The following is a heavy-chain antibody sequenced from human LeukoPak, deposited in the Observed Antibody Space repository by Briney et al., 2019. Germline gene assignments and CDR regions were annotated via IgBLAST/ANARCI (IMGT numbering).Heavy chain of an antibody. Sequence: GSLRLSCAASGFTFSSYAMSWIRQPPGKGLEWIGEINHSGSTNYNPSLKSRVTISVDTSKNQFSLKLSSVTAADTAVYYCARGVKYYDYVWGSYRYWFDPWGQGTLVTVSS. CDR1: GFTFSSYA. V-gene: IGHV4-34*01. CDR3: ARGVKYYDYVWGSYRYWFDP. D-gene: IGHD3-16*02. J-gene: IGHJ5*02. CDR2: INHSGST.